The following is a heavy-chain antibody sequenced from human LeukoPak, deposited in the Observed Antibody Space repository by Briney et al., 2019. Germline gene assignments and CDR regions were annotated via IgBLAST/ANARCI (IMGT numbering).Heavy chain of an antibody. Sequence: PSQTLSLTCTVSGGSISSNTYYWGWIRQPPGKGLEWIGSISYSGSTYYNPSLKSRVTTSVDTSKNQFSLKLSSVTAADTAVYYCARHGWRYYYMDVWGKGTTVTVSS. CDR1: GGSISSNTYY. V-gene: IGHV4-39*01. J-gene: IGHJ6*03. CDR3: ARHGWRYYYMDV. CDR2: ISYSGST. D-gene: IGHD3-10*01.